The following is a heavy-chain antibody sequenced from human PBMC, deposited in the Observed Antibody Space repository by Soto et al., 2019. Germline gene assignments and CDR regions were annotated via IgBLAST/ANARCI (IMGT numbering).Heavy chain of an antibody. D-gene: IGHD6-25*01. J-gene: IGHJ4*02. Sequence: EVQVLESGGGLVQPGGSLRLSCAASGFTFSSYAMSWVRQAPGQGLEWVSAISGSGSNPYYADSVKGRFTISRDNSKNTLYLQMNSPRAEDSAIYYCAKTASMTIRDGFDHWGQGTLVTVSS. CDR3: AKTASMTIRDGFDH. CDR1: GFTFSSYA. V-gene: IGHV3-23*01. CDR2: ISGSGSNP.